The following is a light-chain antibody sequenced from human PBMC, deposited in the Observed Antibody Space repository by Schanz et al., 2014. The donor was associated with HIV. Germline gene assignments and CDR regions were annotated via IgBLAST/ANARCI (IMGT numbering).Light chain of an antibody. CDR2: EIS. Sequence: QSALTQPASVSGSPGQSITISCTGTSSDLGSYNLVSWYQQYPGKAPKLMIYEISKWPSGVSNRFSGSKSGNTASLTISGLQAEDEADYYCSSYTSSSTLVFGGGTKLTVL. J-gene: IGLJ2*01. CDR3: SSYTSSSTLV. V-gene: IGLV2-14*02. CDR1: SSDLGSYNL.